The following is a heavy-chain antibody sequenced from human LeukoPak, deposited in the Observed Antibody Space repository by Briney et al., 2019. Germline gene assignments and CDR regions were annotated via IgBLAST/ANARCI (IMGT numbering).Heavy chain of an antibody. CDR1: GFTFSSYS. V-gene: IGHV3-48*01. D-gene: IGHD4-23*01. CDR3: VRDHRWGFDY. Sequence: PGGSLRLSCAASGFTFSSYSMNWVRQAPGKGLEWVSYIRTSDPTIYYADSVKGRFTISRDDAKNSLYLQMNSLSVEDTAIYYCVRDHRWGFDYWGQGTLVTVSS. CDR2: IRTSDPTI. J-gene: IGHJ4*02.